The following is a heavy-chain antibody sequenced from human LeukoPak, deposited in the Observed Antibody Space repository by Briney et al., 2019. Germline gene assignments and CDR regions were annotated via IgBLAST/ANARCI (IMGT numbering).Heavy chain of an antibody. Sequence: PSQTLSLTCTVSGGSISSGGYYWSWIRQHPGKGLEWIGYIYYSGSTYYNPSLKSRVTISVDTSKNQFSLKLSSVTAADTAVYYCARHRELAAAGTWDYWGQGTLVTVSS. J-gene: IGHJ4*02. V-gene: IGHV4-31*03. CDR2: IYYSGST. D-gene: IGHD6-13*01. CDR1: GGSISSGGYY. CDR3: ARHRELAAAGTWDY.